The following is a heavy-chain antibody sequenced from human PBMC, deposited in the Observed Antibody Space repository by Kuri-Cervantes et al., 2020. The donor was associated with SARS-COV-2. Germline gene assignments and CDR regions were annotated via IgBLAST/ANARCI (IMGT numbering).Heavy chain of an antibody. CDR1: GFTFSSYG. CDR3: ARDLAVGATSSEYFQH. V-gene: IGHV3-33*01. CDR2: IWYDGSNK. J-gene: IGHJ1*01. D-gene: IGHD1-26*01. Sequence: GGSLRLSCAASGFTFSSYGMHWVRQAPGKGLEWVAVIWYDGSNKYYADSVKGRFTISRDNSKNTLYLQMNSLRAEDTAVYCCARDLAVGATSSEYFQHWGQGTLVTVSS.